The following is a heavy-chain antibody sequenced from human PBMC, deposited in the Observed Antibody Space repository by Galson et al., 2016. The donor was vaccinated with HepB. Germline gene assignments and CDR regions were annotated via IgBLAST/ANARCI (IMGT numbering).Heavy chain of an antibody. CDR3: ARSALGELSSPFYYYGLDV. V-gene: IGHV3-7*01. CDR1: EFSFSRHC. Sequence: SLRLSCAASEFSFSRHCISWVRQAPGKGLEWVAHIKEDGSETYYVGSVKGRFTVTRDNAQKSVFLQMSNLRVEDTAVYYCARSALGELSSPFYYYGLDVWGLGTTVTVSS. CDR2: IKEDGSET. J-gene: IGHJ6*02. D-gene: IGHD3-16*01.